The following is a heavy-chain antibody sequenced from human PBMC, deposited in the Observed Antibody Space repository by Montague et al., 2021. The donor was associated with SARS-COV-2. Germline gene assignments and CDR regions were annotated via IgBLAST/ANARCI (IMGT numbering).Heavy chain of an antibody. CDR3: ARGDVVVVAANDYYYGTDV. CDR2: IYYSGST. D-gene: IGHD2-15*01. J-gene: IGHJ6*02. V-gene: IGHV4-59*01. Sequence: SETLSLTCTVSGGSISSYYWSWIRQPPGKGLEWIGYIYYSGSTNYNPSLKSRVTISVDTSKNQFSLKLSSVTAADTAVYYCARGDVVVVAANDYYYGTDVWGQGTTVTVSS. CDR1: GGSISSYY.